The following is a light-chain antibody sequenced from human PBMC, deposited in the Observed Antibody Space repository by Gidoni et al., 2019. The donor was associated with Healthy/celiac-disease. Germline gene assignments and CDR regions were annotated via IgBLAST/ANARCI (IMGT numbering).Light chain of an antibody. Sequence: IVFTHSPVTLSLSPGERATLSCRASQTVSSSDLAWYQQKPGQAPRLLIYGASSRATGIPNRFSGSGYGTDFTLTISRLEPEDFAVYYCKHYGSSPPITFGHGTRLEIK. CDR1: QTVSSSD. CDR2: GAS. J-gene: IGKJ5*01. V-gene: IGKV3-20*01. CDR3: KHYGSSPPIT.